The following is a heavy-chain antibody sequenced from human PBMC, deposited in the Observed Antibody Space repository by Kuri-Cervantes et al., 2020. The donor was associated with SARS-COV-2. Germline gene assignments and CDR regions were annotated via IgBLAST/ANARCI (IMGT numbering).Heavy chain of an antibody. V-gene: IGHV4-61*01. CDR2: IYYTGST. CDR3: AREPPGWLRNSGENWYFDL. D-gene: IGHD5-12*01. J-gene: IGHJ2*01. Sequence: SETLSLTCTVSGGSVSSGTYYWSWIRQPPGKGLEYIGYIYYTGSTNYNPSLESRVTMSADTSKNQFSLKLSSVTAADTAVYYCAREPPGWLRNSGENWYFDLWGRGTLVTVSS. CDR1: GGSVSSGTYY.